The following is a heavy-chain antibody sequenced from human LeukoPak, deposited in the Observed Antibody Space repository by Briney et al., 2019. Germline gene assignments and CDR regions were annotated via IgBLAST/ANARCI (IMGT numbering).Heavy chain of an antibody. CDR1: GGSISSYY. CDR2: IYYSGST. D-gene: IGHD3-9*01. Sequence: SETLSLTCTVSGGSISSYYWSWLRQPPGKGLEWFGYIYYSGSTNYNPSLKSRVTISVATSKNQFSLKLSSVTAADTAVYYCARLARYFDWLVDYWGQGTLVTVSS. CDR3: ARLARYFDWLVDY. J-gene: IGHJ4*02. V-gene: IGHV4-59*08.